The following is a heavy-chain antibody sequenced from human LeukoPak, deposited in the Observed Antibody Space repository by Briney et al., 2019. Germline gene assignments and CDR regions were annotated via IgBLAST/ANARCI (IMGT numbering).Heavy chain of an antibody. CDR2: INPNSGGT. D-gene: IGHD3-16*01. V-gene: IGHV1-2*02. Sequence: GASVKVSCKASGYTFTGYYMHWVRQAPGQGLEWMGWINPNSGGTDYVQKFQGRVTMTRDTSISTAYMDLSSLRSDDTAVYYCATVIGGTYYSVGYFFDYWGQGTLVTVSS. J-gene: IGHJ4*02. CDR3: ATVIGGTYYSVGYFFDY. CDR1: GYTFTGYY.